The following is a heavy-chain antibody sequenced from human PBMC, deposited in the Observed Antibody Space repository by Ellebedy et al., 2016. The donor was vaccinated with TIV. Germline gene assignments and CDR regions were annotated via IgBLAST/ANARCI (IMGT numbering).Heavy chain of an antibody. V-gene: IGHV3-21*01. CDR1: GFTFSNYN. J-gene: IGHJ4*02. CDR2: IRSTGSDK. D-gene: IGHD3-10*01. CDR3: ARAVGTSGTGAPY. Sequence: PGGSLRLSCVASGFTFSNYNMNWVRQSPGKGLEWVSSIRSTGSDKYYADSVKGRFTISRDNSKNTLHLQMNSLRVEDTAVYYCARAVGTSGTGAPYWGQGTLVSVSS.